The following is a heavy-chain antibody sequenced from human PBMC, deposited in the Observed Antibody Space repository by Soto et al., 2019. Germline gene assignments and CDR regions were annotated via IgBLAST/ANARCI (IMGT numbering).Heavy chain of an antibody. V-gene: IGHV3-23*01. CDR3: AKDLVYGYGASLFDY. J-gene: IGHJ4*02. CDR1: GCKCGSHA. CDR2: ISGSGGST. D-gene: IGHD5-18*01. Sequence: AAVGCKCGSHAISRIRQKKGKGLEWVSAISGSGGSTNYADSVKGRFTISRDNSKNTLYLEMNSPRAEDTAVYYCAKDLVYGYGASLFDYWVQGTLVTV.